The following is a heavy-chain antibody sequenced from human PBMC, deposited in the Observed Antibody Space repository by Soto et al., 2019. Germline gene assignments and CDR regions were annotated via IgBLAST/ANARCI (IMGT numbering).Heavy chain of an antibody. CDR1: GGTFSSYA. V-gene: IGHV1-69*01. Sequence: QVQLVQSGAEVKKPGSSVKVSCKASGGTFSSYAISWVRQAPGQGLEWMGGIIPNFGTANYAQKFKGRVTITADDSTSTAYMELSSLRSEDTAVYYCARVGKVGSTYLFDYWGQGTLVTVSS. J-gene: IGHJ4*02. CDR3: ARVGKVGSTYLFDY. D-gene: IGHD1-26*01. CDR2: IIPNFGTA.